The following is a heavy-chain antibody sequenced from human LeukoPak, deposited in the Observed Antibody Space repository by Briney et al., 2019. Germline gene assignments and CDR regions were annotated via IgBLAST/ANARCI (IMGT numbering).Heavy chain of an antibody. V-gene: IGHV1-69*05. CDR3: ARVKAAAGTLIWFDP. Sequence: SVKVSCKASGGTFSSYAISWVRQAPGQGLEWMGGIIPIFGTANYAQKFQGRVTITTDESTSTAYMELSSLRSEDTAVYYCARVKAAAGTLIWFDPWGQGTLVTVSS. J-gene: IGHJ5*02. CDR1: GGTFSSYA. CDR2: IIPIFGTA. D-gene: IGHD6-13*01.